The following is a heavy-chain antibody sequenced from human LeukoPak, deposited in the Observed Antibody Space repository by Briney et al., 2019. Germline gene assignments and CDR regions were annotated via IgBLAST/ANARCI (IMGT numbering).Heavy chain of an antibody. V-gene: IGHV1-58*02. CDR1: GFTFTSSA. D-gene: IGHD1-26*01. J-gene: IGHJ4*02. CDR3: ARGPFGGATTIDY. Sequence: SVKVSCKASGFTFTSSAMQWVRQARGQRLEWIGWIVVGSGNTNYAQKFQERVTITRDMSTSTAYMELSRLRSDDTAVYYCARGPFGGATTIDYWGQGTLVTVSS. CDR2: IVVGSGNT.